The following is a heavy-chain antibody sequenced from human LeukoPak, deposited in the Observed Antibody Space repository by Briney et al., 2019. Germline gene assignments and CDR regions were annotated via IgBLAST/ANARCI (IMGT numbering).Heavy chain of an antibody. CDR3: AKGGNTIFGPQPDY. CDR1: GFTFSSYA. Sequence: PGGSLRLSCAASGFTFSSYAMSWVRQAPGKGLEWVSAISGSGGSTYYADSVKGRFTISRDNSKNTLYLQMNSLRAADTAVYYCAKGGNTIFGPQPDYWGQGTLVTVSS. CDR2: ISGSGGST. J-gene: IGHJ4*02. V-gene: IGHV3-23*01. D-gene: IGHD3-3*01.